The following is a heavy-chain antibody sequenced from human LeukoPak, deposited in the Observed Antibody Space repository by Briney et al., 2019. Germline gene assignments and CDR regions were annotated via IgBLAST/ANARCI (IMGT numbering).Heavy chain of an antibody. CDR3: ARMQDSGASAWRLDP. CDR1: GASFSENY. Sequence: SETLSLTCAVYGASFSENYWNWIRQPPGKGVEWIGEVNHSGSTKYNPSLKSRVTISVDTSKNQFFLSLNSVTAANTAVYYCARMQDSGASAWRLDPWGQGTLVTVSS. D-gene: IGHD2-15*01. CDR2: VNHSGST. V-gene: IGHV4-34*01. J-gene: IGHJ5*02.